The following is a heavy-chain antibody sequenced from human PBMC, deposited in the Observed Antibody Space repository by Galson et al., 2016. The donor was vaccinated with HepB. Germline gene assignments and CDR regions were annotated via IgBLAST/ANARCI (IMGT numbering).Heavy chain of an antibody. CDR1: GFTFDTYG. CDR2: IWYDGSNK. J-gene: IGHJ4*02. Sequence: SLRLSCAASGFTFDTYGMHWVRQAPGKGLEWVAVIWYDGSNKYYAESLKGRFTISRDNSKNTRYLQMNSRRDEDTALYYCVRDFHRVNYYAKGSHRPGDYWGQGILVTVSS. D-gene: IGHD3-16*02. V-gene: IGHV3-33*01. CDR3: VRDFHRVNYYAKGSHRPGDY.